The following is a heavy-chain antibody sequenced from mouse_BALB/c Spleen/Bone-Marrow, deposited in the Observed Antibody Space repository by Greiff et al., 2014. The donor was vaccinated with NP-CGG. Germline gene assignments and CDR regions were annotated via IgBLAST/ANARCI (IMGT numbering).Heavy chain of an antibody. V-gene: IGHV14-3*02. CDR3: ASYYYGSSSFAY. Sequence: VQLQQSGAELVKPGASVKLSCTASGFNIKDTYMHWVKQRPEQGLEWIGRIDPANGNTKYDPKFQGKATITADTSSNTAYLQLSSLTSEDPAVYYCASYYYGSSSFAYWGQGTMVTVSA. J-gene: IGHJ3*01. D-gene: IGHD1-1*01. CDR1: GFNIKDTY. CDR2: IDPANGNT.